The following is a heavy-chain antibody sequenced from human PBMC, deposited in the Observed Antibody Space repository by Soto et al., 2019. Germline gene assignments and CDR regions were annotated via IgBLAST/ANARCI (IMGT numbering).Heavy chain of an antibody. Sequence: EEQLVASGGGLVQPGGSLRLSCAASGFTLRSYWMSWVRQAPGKGLEWLATIKTDASEKKYVDSVKGRFTVSRDNAKNSLYLQMDSLRAEDTAFYYWAGDSGYGWGCSVNHYLDCWGRGTLVTVSS. CDR1: GFTLRSYW. V-gene: IGHV3-7*01. CDR3: AGDSGYGWGCSVNHYLDC. J-gene: IGHJ4*01. D-gene: IGHD3-10*01. CDR2: IKTDASEK.